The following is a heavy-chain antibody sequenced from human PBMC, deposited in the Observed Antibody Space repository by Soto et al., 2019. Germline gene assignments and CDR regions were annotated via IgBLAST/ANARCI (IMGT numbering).Heavy chain of an antibody. CDR1: GYTFTSYA. J-gene: IGHJ4*02. CDR3: ARRDTSGFLRYFDN. D-gene: IGHD3-3*01. V-gene: IGHV1-3*01. CDR2: INAGNGNT. Sequence: ASVKVSCKASGYTFTSYAMHWVRQAPGQRLEWMGWINAGNGNTKYSQKFQGRVTITRDTSASTAYMELSSLRSEDTALYYCARRDTSGFLRYFDNWGQGTQVTVSS.